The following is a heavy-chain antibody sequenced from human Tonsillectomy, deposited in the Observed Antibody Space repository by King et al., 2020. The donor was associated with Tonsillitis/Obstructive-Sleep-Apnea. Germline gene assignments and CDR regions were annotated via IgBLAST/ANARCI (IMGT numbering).Heavy chain of an antibody. J-gene: IGHJ6*03. CDR2: IIPIFGTA. Sequence: VQLVQSGAEVKKPGSSVKVYCKASGGTFSSYAISWVRQAPGQGLEWMGGIIPIFGTANYAQKFQGRVTITADESTSTAYMELSSLRSEDTAVYYCARVGNYYGSGSYYKNYYYYMDVWGKGTTVTVSS. CDR1: GGTFSSYA. D-gene: IGHD3-10*01. CDR3: ARVGNYYGSGSYYKNYYYYMDV. V-gene: IGHV1-69*01.